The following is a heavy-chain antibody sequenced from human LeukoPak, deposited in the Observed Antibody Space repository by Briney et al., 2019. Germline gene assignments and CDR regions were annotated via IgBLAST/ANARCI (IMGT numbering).Heavy chain of an antibody. Sequence: SETLSLTCTVSGGSISSSSYYWGWIRQPPGKGLEWIGSIYYSGSTYYNPSLKSRVTISVDRSKNQFSLKLSSVTAADTAVYYCARQKGIAVAGYYFDYWGQGTLVTVSS. CDR3: ARQKGIAVAGYYFDY. CDR1: GGSISSSSYY. D-gene: IGHD6-19*01. CDR2: IYYSGST. J-gene: IGHJ4*02. V-gene: IGHV4-39*01.